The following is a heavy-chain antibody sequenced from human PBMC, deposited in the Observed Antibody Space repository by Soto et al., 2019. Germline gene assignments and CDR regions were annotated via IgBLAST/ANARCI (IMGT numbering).Heavy chain of an antibody. V-gene: IGHV3-30*18. CDR2: ISYDGSNK. CDR1: GFTFSSYG. Sequence: PGGSLRLSCAASGFTFSSYGMHWVRQAPGKGLEWVAVISYDGSNKYYADSVKGRFTISRDNSKNTLYLQMNSLRAEDTAVYYCAKDEGRYLDYWGQGTLVTVSS. CDR3: AKDEGRYLDY. J-gene: IGHJ4*02.